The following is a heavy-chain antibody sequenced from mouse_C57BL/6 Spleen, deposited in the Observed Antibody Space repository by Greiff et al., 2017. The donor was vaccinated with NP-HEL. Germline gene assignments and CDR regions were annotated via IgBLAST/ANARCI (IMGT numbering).Heavy chain of an antibody. J-gene: IGHJ4*01. CDR3: ARSEIYYDYDGGASYAMDY. D-gene: IGHD2-4*01. V-gene: IGHV1-39*01. CDR2: INPNYGTT. CDR1: GYSFTDYN. Sequence: VQLKQSGPELVKPGASVKISCKASGYSFTDYNMNWVKQSNGKSLEWIGVINPNYGTTSYNQKFKGKATLTVDQSSSTAYMQLNSLTSEDSAVYYCARSEIYYDYDGGASYAMDYWGQGTSVTVSS.